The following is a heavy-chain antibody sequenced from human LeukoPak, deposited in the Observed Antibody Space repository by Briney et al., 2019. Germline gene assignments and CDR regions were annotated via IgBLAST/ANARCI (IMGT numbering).Heavy chain of an antibody. V-gene: IGHV4-39*01. J-gene: IGHJ6*03. Sequence: PGGSLRLSCAASGFTFSSYAMSWIRQPPGKGLEWIGSIYYSGSTYYNPSLKSRVTISVDTSKNQFSLKLSSVTAADTAVYYCARRPPLYYYMDVWGKGTTVTVSS. CDR2: IYYSGST. CDR1: GFTFSSYA. CDR3: ARRPPLYYYMDV.